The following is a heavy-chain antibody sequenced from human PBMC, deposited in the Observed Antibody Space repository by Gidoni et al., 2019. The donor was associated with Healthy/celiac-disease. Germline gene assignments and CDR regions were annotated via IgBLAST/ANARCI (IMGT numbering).Heavy chain of an antibody. J-gene: IGHJ6*02. D-gene: IGHD4-17*01. CDR2: RAYDGSNK. CDR3: ARDLAYGDYYYGMDV. Sequence: QVQLVESGAGVVPPRRSPRLPCAASGFTFSRYTMHWVRQAPGKGLGGVAVRAYDGSNKCYADSVKGRFTISRDNSKNTRYLQRSSLRAEDTAVYYCARDLAYGDYYYGMDVWGQGTTVTVSS. V-gene: IGHV3-30-3*01. CDR1: GFTFSRYT.